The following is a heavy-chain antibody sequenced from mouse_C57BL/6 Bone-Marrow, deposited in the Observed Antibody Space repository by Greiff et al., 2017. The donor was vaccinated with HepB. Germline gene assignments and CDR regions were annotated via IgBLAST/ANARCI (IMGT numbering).Heavy chain of an antibody. J-gene: IGHJ2*01. V-gene: IGHV1-9*01. CDR1: GYTFTGYW. Sequence: VKLMESGAELMKPGASVKLSCKATGYTFTGYWIEWVKQRPGHGLEWIGEILPGSGSTNYNEKFKGKATFTADTSSNPAYMQLSSLTTEDSAIYYCARRASTPFGYWGQGTTLTVSS. D-gene: IGHD6-1*01. CDR3: ARRASTPFGY. CDR2: ILPGSGST.